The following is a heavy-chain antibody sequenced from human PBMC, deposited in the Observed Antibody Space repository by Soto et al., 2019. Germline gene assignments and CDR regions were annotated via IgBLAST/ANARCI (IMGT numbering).Heavy chain of an antibody. CDR1: GFTFTKAW. CDR3: TTASQWLPPYS. CDR2: IKSRAEGGTT. J-gene: IGHJ4*02. Sequence: EVQLVESGGGLVKPGGSLRLSCAASGFTFTKAWMTWVRQTPGKGLEWVGRIKSRAEGGTTDYAASVKDRFIISRDDSNATLYLHMNRLKTDDTAVYYCTTASQWLPPYSWGQGALVTVSS. V-gene: IGHV3-15*01. D-gene: IGHD6-19*01.